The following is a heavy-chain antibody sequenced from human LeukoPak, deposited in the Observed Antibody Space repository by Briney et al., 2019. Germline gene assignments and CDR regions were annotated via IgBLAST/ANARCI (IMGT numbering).Heavy chain of an antibody. J-gene: IGHJ3*02. D-gene: IGHD6-13*01. V-gene: IGHV3-30-3*01. CDR2: VSYDGHKK. Sequence: PGRSLRLSCAASGFTFSTYAMHWVRQAPGKGLEWVAAVSYDGHKKYYADSAKGRFTISRDNSKNTLYLQMNSLRAEDTAVYYCARHHTYSTSWYFAFDIWGQGTMVTVSS. CDR3: ARHHTYSTSWYFAFDI. CDR1: GFTFSTYA.